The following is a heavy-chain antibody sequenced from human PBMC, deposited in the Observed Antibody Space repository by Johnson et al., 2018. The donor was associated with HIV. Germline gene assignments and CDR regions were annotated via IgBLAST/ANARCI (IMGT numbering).Heavy chain of an antibody. Sequence: GGLVQPGGSLRLSCAASGFTFSSYAMDWVRQTPGKGLAWVSAVSAGGDNTYYADSVEGRFTISRDKSKNTLYLQMNSLRAEDTAVYYCVRDRGTVVIWSDAFDVWGQGKVVTVSS. CDR1: GFTFSSYA. V-gene: IGHV3-23*01. D-gene: IGHD3-22*01. J-gene: IGHJ3*01. CDR2: VSAGGDNT. CDR3: VRDRGTVVIWSDAFDV.